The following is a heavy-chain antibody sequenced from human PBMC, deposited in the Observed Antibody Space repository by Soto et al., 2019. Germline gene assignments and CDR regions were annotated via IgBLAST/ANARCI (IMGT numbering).Heavy chain of an antibody. CDR2: IYHAAST. D-gene: IGHD1-26*01. V-gene: IGHV4-4*02. CDR1: GGSITNSNW. J-gene: IGHJ4*02. Sequence: QVQLQESGPRLVKPSGTLSLTCTVSGGSITNSNWWRWARLPPAKGLEWIGGIYHAASTKYNPSLERRVTMSVATSNNQSALTLTAVTAADTAVYFCARDPPRVGNTTPLDSWGQGTLVTVS. CDR3: ARDPPRVGNTTPLDS.